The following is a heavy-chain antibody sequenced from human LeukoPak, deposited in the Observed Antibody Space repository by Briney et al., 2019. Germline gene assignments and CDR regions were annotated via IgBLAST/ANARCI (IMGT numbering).Heavy chain of an antibody. Sequence: EPSETLSLTCTVSGDSIGTYYWSWIRWPPGKGLEWIGHVYYAGITDYNPSLQSRVTISVDPSRNQLSLKLNSVTAADTAVYYCARQGYKSGWYPTFDFWGPGTQVIVSS. D-gene: IGHD6-19*01. CDR2: VYYAGIT. CDR3: ARQGYKSGWYPTFDF. V-gene: IGHV4-59*01. CDR1: GDSIGTYY. J-gene: IGHJ4*02.